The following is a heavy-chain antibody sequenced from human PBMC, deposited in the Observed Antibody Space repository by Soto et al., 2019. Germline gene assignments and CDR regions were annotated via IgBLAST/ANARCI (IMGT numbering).Heavy chain of an antibody. D-gene: IGHD3-22*01. CDR3: LTPTEAYYNDRFC. Sequence: SETLSLTCTVSGDSINNDDDFWTWIRQRPGQGLEWIGYIFYSGATYYNPSLKARGTISIDKSRKYFSLDLSSVTAADTAVYYCLTPTEAYYNDRFCWGQGTLVTVFS. CDR1: GDSINNDDDF. CDR2: IFYSGAT. J-gene: IGHJ1*01. V-gene: IGHV4-30-4*08.